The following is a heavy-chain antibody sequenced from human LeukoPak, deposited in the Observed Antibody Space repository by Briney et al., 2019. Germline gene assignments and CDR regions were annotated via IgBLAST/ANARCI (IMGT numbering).Heavy chain of an antibody. V-gene: IGHV3-11*01. CDR2: ISSSGSTI. D-gene: IGHD2-2*01. J-gene: IGHJ6*03. Sequence: PGGSLRLSCAASGFTFSDYYMSWIRQAPGKGLEWVSYISSSGSTIYYADSVKGRFTISRDNAKNSLYLQMNSLRAEDTAVYYCARAEEDIVVVPAAMDYYYYYMDVWGKGTTVTVPS. CDR3: ARAEEDIVVVPAAMDYYYYYMDV. CDR1: GFTFSDYY.